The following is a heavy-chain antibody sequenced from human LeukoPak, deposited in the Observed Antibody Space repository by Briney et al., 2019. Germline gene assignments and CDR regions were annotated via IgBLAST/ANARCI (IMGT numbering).Heavy chain of an antibody. V-gene: IGHV3-21*01. CDR2: ISTSSSSSYI. Sequence: PGGSLRLSCVVSGFTFSSYHMNWVRQAPGKGLEWVSSISTSSSSSYIYYADSVTGRFTISRDNAKNSLYLQMNSLRAEDTAVYYRARRATTERGHSYGLDYWGQGTLVTVSS. CDR1: GFTFSSYH. J-gene: IGHJ4*02. D-gene: IGHD5-18*01. CDR3: ARRATTERGHSYGLDY.